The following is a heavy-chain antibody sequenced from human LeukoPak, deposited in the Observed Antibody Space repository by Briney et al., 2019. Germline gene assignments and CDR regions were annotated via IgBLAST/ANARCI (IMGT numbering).Heavy chain of an antibody. D-gene: IGHD6-6*01. CDR1: GGTFSSYA. J-gene: IGHJ4*02. V-gene: IGHV1-69*04. CDR2: IIPILGIA. Sequence: GASMKVSCKASGGTFSSYAISWVRQAPGQGLEWMGRIIPILGIANYAQKFQGRVTITADKSTSTAYMELSSLRSEDTAVYYCARADSSSSAFDYWGQGTLVTVSS. CDR3: ARADSSSSAFDY.